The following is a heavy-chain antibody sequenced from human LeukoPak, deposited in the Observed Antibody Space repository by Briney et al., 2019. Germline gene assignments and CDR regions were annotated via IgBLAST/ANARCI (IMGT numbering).Heavy chain of an antibody. CDR1: DYTFTSYD. V-gene: IGHV1-8*02. D-gene: IGHD1-26*01. CDR2: MNPNSGNT. Sequence: ASVKVSCKASDYTFTSYDINWVRQATGQGLEWMGWMNPNSGNTGYAQKFQGRVTMTRNTSISTAYMELSSLRSEDTAVYYCAREGPTVGATVSRSAFDIWGQGTMVTVSS. CDR3: AREGPTVGATVSRSAFDI. J-gene: IGHJ3*02.